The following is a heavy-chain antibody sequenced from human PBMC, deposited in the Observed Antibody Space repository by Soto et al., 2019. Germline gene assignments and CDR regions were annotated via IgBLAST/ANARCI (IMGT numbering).Heavy chain of an antibody. Sequence: SETLSLTCTVSGGSISSSSYYWGWIRQPPGKGLEWIGSIYYSGSTYYNPSLKSRVTISVDTSKNQFSLKLSSVTAADTAVYYCARLVSLWFGELPTVDYFDYWGQGTLVTVSS. CDR3: ARLVSLWFGELPTVDYFDY. D-gene: IGHD3-10*01. V-gene: IGHV4-39*01. J-gene: IGHJ4*02. CDR2: IYYSGST. CDR1: GGSISSSSYY.